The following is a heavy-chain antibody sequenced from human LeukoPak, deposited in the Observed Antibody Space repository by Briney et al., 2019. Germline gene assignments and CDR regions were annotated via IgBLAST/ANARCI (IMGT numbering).Heavy chain of an antibody. D-gene: IGHD1-14*01. J-gene: IGHJ6*03. CDR3: ARDRVGYNSYGSKYDYYYYYMDV. CDR1: GYTFTSYY. V-gene: IGHV1-46*01. CDR2: INPSGGST. Sequence: ASVKVSCKASGYTFTSYYMHWVRQAPGQGLEWMGIINPSGGSTSYAQKFQGRVTMTRDTSTSTVYMELSSLRSEDTAVYYCARDRVGYNSYGSKYDYYYYYMDVWGKGTTVTVSS.